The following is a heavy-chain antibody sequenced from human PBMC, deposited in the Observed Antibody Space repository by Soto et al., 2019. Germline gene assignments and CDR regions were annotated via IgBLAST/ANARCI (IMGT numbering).Heavy chain of an antibody. CDR1: GFTFSGYG. J-gene: IGHJ4*02. D-gene: IGHD3-22*01. Sequence: GGSLRLSCAASGFTFSGYGMHWVRQAPGKGLEWVAVISYDGSNKYYADSVKGRFTISRDNSKNTLYLQMNSLRAEDTAVYYCAKLYYYDSSGYPPSFGYWGQGTLVTVCS. CDR3: AKLYYYDSSGYPPSFGY. V-gene: IGHV3-30*18. CDR2: ISYDGSNK.